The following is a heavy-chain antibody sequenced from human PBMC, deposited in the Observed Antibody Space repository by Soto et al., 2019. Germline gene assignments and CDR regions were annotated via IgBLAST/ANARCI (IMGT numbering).Heavy chain of an antibody. Sequence: PGGSLRLSCAASGFTFSTYSMNWVRQAPGKGLEWVSSISSSSTIYYADSVKGRFTISRDNVQNSLYLQMHSLRAEDTAVYYCARDEFGDPGVYWGQGTLVTVSS. V-gene: IGHV3-48*01. CDR3: ARDEFGDPGVY. D-gene: IGHD4-17*01. CDR1: GFTFSTYS. CDR2: ISSSSTI. J-gene: IGHJ4*02.